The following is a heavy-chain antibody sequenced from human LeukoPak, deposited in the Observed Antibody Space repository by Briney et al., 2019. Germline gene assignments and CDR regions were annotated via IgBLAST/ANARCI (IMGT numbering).Heavy chain of an antibody. Sequence: PGGSLRLSCAASGFTFSSYAMSWVRQAPGKGLEWVSAISGSGGSTYYADSVKGRFTISRDNSKNTLYLQMNSLRAEDTAVYYCAKGPGGYYGSGSYYFYWGQGTLVTVSS. CDR3: AKGPGGYYGSGSYYFY. D-gene: IGHD3-10*01. J-gene: IGHJ4*02. CDR1: GFTFSSYA. V-gene: IGHV3-23*01. CDR2: ISGSGGST.